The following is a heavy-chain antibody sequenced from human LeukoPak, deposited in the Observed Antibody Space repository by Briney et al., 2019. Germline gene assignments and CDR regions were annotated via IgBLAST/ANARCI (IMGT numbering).Heavy chain of an antibody. J-gene: IGHJ4*02. D-gene: IGHD6-19*01. CDR1: EFTFSSYA. V-gene: IGHV3-23*01. CDR2: ISGSGGST. Sequence: GGSLRLSCAASEFTFSSYAMSWVRQAPGKGLEWVSAISGSGGSTYYADSVKGRFTISRDNSKNTLYLQMNSLRAEDTAIYYCAKSLTGWYVFDYWGQGTLVTVSS. CDR3: AKSLTGWYVFDY.